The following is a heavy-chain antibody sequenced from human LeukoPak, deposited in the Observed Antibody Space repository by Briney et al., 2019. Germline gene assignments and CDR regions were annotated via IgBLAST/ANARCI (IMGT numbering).Heavy chain of an antibody. V-gene: IGHV3-74*01. CDR1: GFTLGSYW. Sequence: GGSLRLSCAASGFTLGSYWMHWVRQAPGKGLVWVSRMNSDGSTTSYADSVRGRFTISRDNAKNTLYLQMNSLRAEDTAVYYCARGLYGSESPSYNCFDPWGQGTLVTVSS. CDR2: MNSDGSTT. D-gene: IGHD3-10*01. CDR3: ARGLYGSESPSYNCFDP. J-gene: IGHJ5*02.